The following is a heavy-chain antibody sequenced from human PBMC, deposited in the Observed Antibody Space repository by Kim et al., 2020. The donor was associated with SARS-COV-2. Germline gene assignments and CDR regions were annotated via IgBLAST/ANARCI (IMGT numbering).Heavy chain of an antibody. CDR2: ISYDGSTN. J-gene: IGHJ6*01. V-gene: IGHV3-30*04. CDR3: ARDMEAQGPYYYFGMDF. Sequence: GGSLRLSCAASGFTFSDYAVHWVRQAPGQGLEWVAGISYDGSTNYYADSVKGRVTISRDSYKYTLYLHMSMLSAEVTAAYYCARDMEAQGPYYYFGMDF. D-gene: IGHD3-3*01. CDR1: GFTFSDYA.